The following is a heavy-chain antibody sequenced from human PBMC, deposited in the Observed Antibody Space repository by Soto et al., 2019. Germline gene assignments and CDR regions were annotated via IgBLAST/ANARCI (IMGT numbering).Heavy chain of an antibody. CDR3: ARDSGTDHYYYMDV. Sequence: QVQLQESGPGLVKPSETLSLTCTVSGGSISTYFWGWIRQPPGKGLEWIGYIYYDGSTKSNPSLKSRVTIAVDTSKIQFSLKLSSVTAADTAVYYCARDSGTDHYYYMDVWGKGTTVTVSS. CDR2: IYYDGST. D-gene: IGHD3-10*01. J-gene: IGHJ6*03. CDR1: GGSISTYF. V-gene: IGHV4-59*01.